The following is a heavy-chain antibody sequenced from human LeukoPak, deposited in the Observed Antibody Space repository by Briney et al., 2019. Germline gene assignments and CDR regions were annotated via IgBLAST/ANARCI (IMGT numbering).Heavy chain of an antibody. CDR3: AGTANNIAVAGSYWFDP. CDR1: GGSISSSNYY. J-gene: IGHJ5*02. D-gene: IGHD6-19*01. Sequence: SETLSLTCSVSGGSISSSNYYWGWIRQPPGKGLEWIGNIYYSGNTYYNPSLKSRVTISVDTSKNQFSLKLRSVTAADTAVYYCAGTANNIAVAGSYWFDPWGQGTLVTVSS. CDR2: IYYSGNT. V-gene: IGHV4-39*01.